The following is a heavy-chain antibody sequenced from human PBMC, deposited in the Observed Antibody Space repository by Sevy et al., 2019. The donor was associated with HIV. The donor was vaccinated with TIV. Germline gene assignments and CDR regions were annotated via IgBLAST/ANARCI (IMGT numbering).Heavy chain of an antibody. CDR2: IKQDGSEK. CDR3: ARDWGDDFDDPRASYYYFYGMDV. V-gene: IGHV3-7*01. Sequence: GGSLRLSCAASGFTFSIYWMTWVRQAPGKGLEWVANIKQDGSEKYYVDSVKGRFTISRDNAKNSLYLQMNSLRADDTAVYYCARDWGDDFDDPRASYYYFYGMDVWGQGTTVTVSS. D-gene: IGHD4-17*01. CDR1: GFTFSIYW. J-gene: IGHJ6*02.